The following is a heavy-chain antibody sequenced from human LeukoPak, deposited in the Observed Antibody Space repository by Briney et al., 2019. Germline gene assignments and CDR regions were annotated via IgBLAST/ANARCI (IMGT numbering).Heavy chain of an antibody. D-gene: IGHD3-22*01. CDR3: ARGGGYYYDSSGYLDY. J-gene: IGHJ4*02. V-gene: IGHV4-61*08. Sequence: SETLSLTCTVSGGSISSGDYYWSWIRQPPGKGLEWIGYIYYSGSTNYNPSLKSRVTISVDTSKNQFSLKLSSVTAADTAVYYCARGGGYYYDSSGYLDYWGQGTLVTVSS. CDR1: GGSISSGDYY. CDR2: IYYSGST.